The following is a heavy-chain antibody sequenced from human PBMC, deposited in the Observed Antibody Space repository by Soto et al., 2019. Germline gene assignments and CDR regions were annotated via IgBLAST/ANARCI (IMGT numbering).Heavy chain of an antibody. J-gene: IGHJ4*02. CDR1: GFTFDDYA. D-gene: IGHD7-27*01. CDR2: ITWNSDII. V-gene: IGHV3-9*01. Sequence: EVELVESGGGLVHLGRSLRLSCTTSGFTFDDYAMHWVRQAPGKGLEWVSGITWNSDIIDYADSVKGRFTVSRDNAKNSLYLQMNSLRAEDTALYYCAKELGPAPSFDFWGQGTLVTVSS. CDR3: AKELGPAPSFDF.